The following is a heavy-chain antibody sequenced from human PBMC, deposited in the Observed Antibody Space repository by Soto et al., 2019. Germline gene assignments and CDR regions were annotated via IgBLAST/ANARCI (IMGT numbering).Heavy chain of an antibody. CDR1: GGSISSYY. Sequence: SETLSLTCTVSGGSISSYYWSWIRQPPGKGLEWIGYIYYSGSTNYNPSLKSRVTISVDTYKNQFSLKLSSVTAADTAVYYCARHSVKCGSSWPYFDYWGHGTLVTVSS. V-gene: IGHV4-59*08. CDR2: IYYSGST. J-gene: IGHJ4*01. CDR3: ARHSVKCGSSWPYFDY. D-gene: IGHD6-13*01.